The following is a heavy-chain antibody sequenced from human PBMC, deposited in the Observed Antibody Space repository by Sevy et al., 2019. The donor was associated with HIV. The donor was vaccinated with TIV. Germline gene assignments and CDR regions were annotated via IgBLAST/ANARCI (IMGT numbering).Heavy chain of an antibody. D-gene: IGHD5-18*01. J-gene: IGHJ4*02. CDR2: IYYSGST. V-gene: IGHV4-39*01. Sequence: SETLSLTCTVSGGSISSSSYYWGWIRQPPGKGLEWIGSIYYSGSTYYNPSLKSRVTISVDTSKNQFSLKLSSVTAADTAVYYCASSTRYGFYYFDYWGQGTLVTVSS. CDR1: GGSISSSSYY. CDR3: ASSTRYGFYYFDY.